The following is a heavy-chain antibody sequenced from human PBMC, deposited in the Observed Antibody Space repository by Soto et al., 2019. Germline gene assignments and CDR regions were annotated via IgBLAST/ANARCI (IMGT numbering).Heavy chain of an antibody. V-gene: IGHV3-23*01. CDR3: ARDQDFYYYSVDV. J-gene: IGHJ6*03. Sequence: GGSLRLSCAASGFTFSSYAMSWVRQAPGTGLEWVSVISGSGGNTYYADSVKGRFTISRDNSKNTLFLRMNSLRADDTAIYYCARDQDFYYYSVDVWGIGTTVTVSS. CDR1: GFTFSSYA. CDR2: ISGSGGNT.